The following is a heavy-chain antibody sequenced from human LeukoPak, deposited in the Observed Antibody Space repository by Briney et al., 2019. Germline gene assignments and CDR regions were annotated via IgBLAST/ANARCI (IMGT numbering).Heavy chain of an antibody. CDR1: GGSISSYY. D-gene: IGHD6-13*01. CDR3: ARGAGGAAAGFD. Sequence: SETLSLTCTVSGGSISSYYWSWIRQPPGKGLEWIGYIYYSGSTNYNPSLKSRVTISVDTPKNQFSLKLSSVTAADTAVYYCARGAGGAAAGFDWGQGTLVTVSS. J-gene: IGHJ4*02. CDR2: IYYSGST. V-gene: IGHV4-59*08.